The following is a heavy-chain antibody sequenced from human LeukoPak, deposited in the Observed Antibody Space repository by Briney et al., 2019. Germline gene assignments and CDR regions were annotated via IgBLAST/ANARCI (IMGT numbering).Heavy chain of an antibody. D-gene: IGHD3-16*01. V-gene: IGHV1-2*02. Sequence: ASVKVSCKASGYTFTGYYMHWVRQAPGQGLEWMGWINPNSGGTNYAQKFQSRVTMTRDTSISTAYMELSRLKSDDTAVYYCARDRVLAAWGLNWFDPWGQGTLVTVSS. CDR2: INPNSGGT. CDR1: GYTFTGYY. CDR3: ARDRVLAAWGLNWFDP. J-gene: IGHJ5*02.